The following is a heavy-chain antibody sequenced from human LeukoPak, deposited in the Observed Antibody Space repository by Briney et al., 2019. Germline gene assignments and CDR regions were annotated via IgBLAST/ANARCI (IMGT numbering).Heavy chain of an antibody. J-gene: IGHJ4*02. CDR3: AAVGSFDY. V-gene: IGHV1-58*01. CDR1: GFTFTRSA. Sequence: SVKVSCKASGFTFTRSAVQWVRQARGQRLEWIGWIVVGSGNTNYTQKFQERVTITRDMSTSTAYMELSRLRSEDTAVYYCAAVGSFDYWGQGTLVTVSS. CDR2: IVVGSGNT. D-gene: IGHD3-10*01.